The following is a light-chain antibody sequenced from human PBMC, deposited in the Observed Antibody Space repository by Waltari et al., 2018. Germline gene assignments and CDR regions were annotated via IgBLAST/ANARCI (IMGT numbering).Light chain of an antibody. J-gene: IGKJ1*01. CDR2: GIS. CDR3: QQDFDVPWT. CDR1: QSVRTSH. Sequence: VMTQSPATLSLSPGERATLSCRASQSVRTSHLSWDQQKPAQAPRLLIDGISRRATGVPDRFSASGSGTDFTLTISSLQPEDFAVYYCQQDFDVPWTFGQGTRLEIK. V-gene: IGKV3D-7*01.